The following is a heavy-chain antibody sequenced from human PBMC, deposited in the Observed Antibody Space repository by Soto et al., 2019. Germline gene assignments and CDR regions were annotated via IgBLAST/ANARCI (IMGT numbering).Heavy chain of an antibody. J-gene: IGHJ4*02. Sequence: GKGLVWVSRINSDGSSTTYADSVKGRFTISRDNAKNTLYLQMNSLRAEDTAVYYCSSGHCTNGVCRGYYFDYWGQGTLVTVSS. V-gene: IGHV3-74*01. D-gene: IGHD2-8*01. CDR3: SSGHCTNGVCRGYYFDY. CDR2: INSDGSST.